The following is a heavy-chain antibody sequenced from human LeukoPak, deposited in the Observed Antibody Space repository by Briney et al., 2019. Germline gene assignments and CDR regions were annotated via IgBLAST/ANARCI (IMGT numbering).Heavy chain of an antibody. J-gene: IGHJ4*02. CDR1: GFTFSTYW. D-gene: IGHD5-18*01. CDR2: ISWNSGSI. Sequence: GGSLRLSCAASGFTFSTYWMHWVRQAPGKGLEWVSGISWNSGSIGYADSVKGRFTISRDNAKNSLYLQMNSLRAEDTALYYCAKDFLPRGYSYGTYDYWGQGTLVTVSS. CDR3: AKDFLPRGYSYGTYDY. V-gene: IGHV3-9*01.